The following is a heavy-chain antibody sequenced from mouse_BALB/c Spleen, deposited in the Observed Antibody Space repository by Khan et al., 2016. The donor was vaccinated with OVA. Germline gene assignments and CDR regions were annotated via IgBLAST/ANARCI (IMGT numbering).Heavy chain of an antibody. CDR2: INPTSGYT. CDR3: TRDRIDY. V-gene: IGHV1-7*01. Sequence: QVQLQQSGAELAKPGASGKMSCKASGYTFTTYWMHWVKQRPGQGLEWIGYINPTSGYTDYNEKFKDRATLSADRSSSPAYMQLSSLTSEDSAVYYCTRDRIDYWGQGTTLTVSS. CDR1: GYTFTTYW. J-gene: IGHJ2*01.